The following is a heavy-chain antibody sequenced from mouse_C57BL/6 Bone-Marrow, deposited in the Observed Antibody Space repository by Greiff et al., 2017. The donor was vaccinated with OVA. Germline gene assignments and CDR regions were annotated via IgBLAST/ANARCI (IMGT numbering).Heavy chain of an antibody. CDR1: GYTFTSYW. Sequence: QVQLQQPGAELVKPGASVKLSCKASGYTFTSYWMHWVKQRPGQGLEWIGMIHLNSGSTNYNEKFKSKATLTVDKSSSTAYMQLSSLTSEDSAVYYCAREATMAPYYAMDYGGQGTSVTVSS. J-gene: IGHJ4*01. D-gene: IGHD2-1*01. CDR3: AREATMAPYYAMDY. CDR2: IHLNSGST. V-gene: IGHV1-64*01.